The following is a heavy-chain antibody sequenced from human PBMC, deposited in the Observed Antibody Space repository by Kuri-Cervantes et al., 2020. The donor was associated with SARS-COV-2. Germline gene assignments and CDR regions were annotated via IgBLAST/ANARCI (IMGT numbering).Heavy chain of an antibody. Sequence: GESLKISCAASRFSFSSYTLHWVRQAPGKGLECVAVIPYDGSNKYYADSVKGRFTISRDNSKNTLYLQMNSLRAEDTAVYYCAKRSGWGYFDYWGQGTLVTVSS. CDR3: AKRSGWGYFDY. CDR2: IPYDGSNK. V-gene: IGHV3-30-3*02. D-gene: IGHD7-27*01. CDR1: RFSFSSYT. J-gene: IGHJ4*02.